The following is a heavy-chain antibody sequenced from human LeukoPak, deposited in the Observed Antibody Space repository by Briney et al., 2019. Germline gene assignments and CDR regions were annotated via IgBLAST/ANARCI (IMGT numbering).Heavy chain of an antibody. Sequence: GGSLRLSCAASGFTFSSYAMSWVRQAPGKGLEWVSAISGSGGSTYYADSVKGRFTISRDNSKNTLYLQMNSLRAEDTAVYYCARRGYCSGGDCFSAAFDIWGQGTMVTVSS. D-gene: IGHD2-15*01. CDR2: ISGSGGST. V-gene: IGHV3-23*01. J-gene: IGHJ3*02. CDR1: GFTFSSYA. CDR3: ARRGYCSGGDCFSAAFDI.